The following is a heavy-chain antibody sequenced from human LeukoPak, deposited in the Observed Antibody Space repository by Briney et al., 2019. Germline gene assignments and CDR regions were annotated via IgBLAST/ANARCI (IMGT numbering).Heavy chain of an antibody. J-gene: IGHJ6*02. V-gene: IGHV1-2*02. Sequence: GASVKVSCKASGYTFTGYYMHWVRQAPGQGLEWMGWINPNSGGTNYAQKFQGRVAMARDTSISTAYMELSRLRSDDTAVYYCARGITMVRGVRHRSYDGMDVWGQGTTVTVSS. D-gene: IGHD3-10*01. CDR1: GYTFTGYY. CDR3: ARGITMVRGVRHRSYDGMDV. CDR2: INPNSGGT.